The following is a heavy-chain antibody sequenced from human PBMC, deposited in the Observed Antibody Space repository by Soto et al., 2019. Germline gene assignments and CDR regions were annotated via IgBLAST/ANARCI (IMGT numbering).Heavy chain of an antibody. J-gene: IGHJ4*02. CDR3: ARGGGGVLKFDF. Sequence: PGGSLRLSCAASGFTFSNYIMHWVRQAPGKGLEWVAIIWYDGTNKYYGDSVKGRFTISRDDSKNTLYLQMNSLRAEDTAVYYCARGGGGVLKFDFWGQGTLVTVSS. CDR2: IWYDGTNK. D-gene: IGHD3-16*01. CDR1: GFTFSNYI. V-gene: IGHV3-33*08.